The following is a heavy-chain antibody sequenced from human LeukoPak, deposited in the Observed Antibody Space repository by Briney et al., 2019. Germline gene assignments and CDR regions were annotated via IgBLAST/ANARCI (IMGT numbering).Heavy chain of an antibody. CDR1: RFSFSDHY. CDR2: ISSTGHII. J-gene: IGHJ4*02. V-gene: IGHV3-11*01. CDR3: AKTSNRHKLDY. D-gene: IGHD4-11*01. Sequence: GGSLRLSCAASRFSFSDHYMSWFRQAPGKGLEWVSYISSTGHIIYYADSVKGRFTISRDNAKNSLFLQMNSLRAEDTAVYYCAKTSNRHKLDYWGQGTLVTVSS.